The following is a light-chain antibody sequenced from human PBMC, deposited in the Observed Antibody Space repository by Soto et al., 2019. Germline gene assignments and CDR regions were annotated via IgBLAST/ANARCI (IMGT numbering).Light chain of an antibody. Sequence: QSVLTQPPSVSGAPGQRVTISCTGSSSNIGAGYDVHWYQQLPGTAPKLLIYGNSNQPSGVPDRFSGSKSGTSASLAITGLQAEDEADYYCQSYDSSLNYVFGTGTKLTVL. CDR3: QSYDSSLNYV. CDR1: SSNIGAGYD. CDR2: GNS. V-gene: IGLV1-40*01. J-gene: IGLJ1*01.